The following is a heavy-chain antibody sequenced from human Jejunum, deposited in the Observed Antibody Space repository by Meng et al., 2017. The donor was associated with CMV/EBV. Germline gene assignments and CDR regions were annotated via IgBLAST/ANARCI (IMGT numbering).Heavy chain of an antibody. CDR1: GGSISSYY. Sequence: TISGGSISSYYWSWIRQPPGKGLEWIGYIFYSRSTSYNPSLKSRVTISVDTSKNQFSLNLRSVTAADTAVYYCAGSYNWNYVSFDYWGLGTLVTVSS. J-gene: IGHJ4*02. CDR3: AGSYNWNYVSFDY. CDR2: IFYSRST. D-gene: IGHD1-7*01. V-gene: IGHV4-59*01.